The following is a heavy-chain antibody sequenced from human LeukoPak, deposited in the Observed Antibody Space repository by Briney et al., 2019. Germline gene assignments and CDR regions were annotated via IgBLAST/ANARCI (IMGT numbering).Heavy chain of an antibody. CDR3: ARESLGRITDVDTPPTGDY. D-gene: IGHD5-18*01. Sequence: SETLSLTCSVSGGSCTHFYWSWIRQPPGKALEWIGYIHYSGSTNYNPSLKSRVTISLDTSKNSFSLKLSSVTAADTAVYYCARESLGRITDVDTPPTGDYWGQGTLVTVSS. CDR2: IHYSGST. J-gene: IGHJ4*02. CDR1: GGSCTHFY. V-gene: IGHV4-59*12.